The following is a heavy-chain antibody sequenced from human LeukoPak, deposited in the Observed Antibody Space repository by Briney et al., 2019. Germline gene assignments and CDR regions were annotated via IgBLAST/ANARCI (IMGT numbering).Heavy chain of an antibody. CDR1: GFTFSTYR. CDR2: TSSSSSTI. J-gene: IGHJ3*02. V-gene: IGHV3-48*01. D-gene: IGHD1-26*01. CDR3: AILAHDAFDI. Sequence: GGSLRLSCAASGFTFSTYRMNWVPQAPGKGLEWVSYTSSSSSTIYYADSVKGRFTISRDNAKNSLYLQMNSLRAEDTGAHYCAILAHDAFDIWGQGTLVTVSS.